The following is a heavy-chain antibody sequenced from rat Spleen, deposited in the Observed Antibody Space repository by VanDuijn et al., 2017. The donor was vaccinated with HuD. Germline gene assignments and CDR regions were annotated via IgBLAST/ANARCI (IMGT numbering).Heavy chain of an antibody. CDR3: TRDRILRSTGFDY. D-gene: IGHD1-6*01. J-gene: IGHJ2*01. V-gene: IGHV5-31*01. Sequence: EVQLVESGGGLVQPGRSLKLSCVASGFTFNNYWMTWIRQAPGKGLEWVASISLGGGNTYFRDSVKGRFTISRDNAKSSLYLQMDSLGSEDTATYYCTRDRILRSTGFDYWGQGVMVTVSS. CDR2: ISLGGGNT. CDR1: GFTFNNYW.